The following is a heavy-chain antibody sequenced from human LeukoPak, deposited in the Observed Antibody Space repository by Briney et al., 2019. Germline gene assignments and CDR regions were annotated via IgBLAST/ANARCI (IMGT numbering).Heavy chain of an antibody. V-gene: IGHV1-24*01. Sequence: ASVKVSCKVSGYTLTELSMHWVRQAPGKGLEWMGGFDPEDGETIYAQKFQGRVTMTEDTSTDTAYMELSSLRSEDTAVYYCATVGVGYCSSTSCLRGAWFDPWGQGTLVTVSS. D-gene: IGHD2-2*03. CDR2: FDPEDGET. J-gene: IGHJ5*02. CDR3: ATVGVGYCSSTSCLRGAWFDP. CDR1: GYTLTELS.